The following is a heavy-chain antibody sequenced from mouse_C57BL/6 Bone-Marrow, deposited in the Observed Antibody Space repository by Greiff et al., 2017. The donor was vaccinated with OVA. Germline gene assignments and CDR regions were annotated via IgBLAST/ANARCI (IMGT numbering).Heavy chain of an antibody. J-gene: IGHJ4*01. CDR1: GYTFTDYN. Sequence: EVKLMESGPELVKPGASVKIPCKASGYTFTDYNMDWVKQSHGKSLEWIGDINPNNGGTIYNQKFKGKATLTVDTSSSTAYMKLRSLTSEDTAVYYCARKGANWSYYYAMDYWGQGTSVTVSS. V-gene: IGHV1-18*01. CDR2: INPNNGGT. CDR3: ARKGANWSYYYAMDY. D-gene: IGHD4-1*01.